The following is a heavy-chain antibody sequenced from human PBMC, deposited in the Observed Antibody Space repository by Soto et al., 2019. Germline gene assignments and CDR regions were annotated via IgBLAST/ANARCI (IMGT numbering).Heavy chain of an antibody. CDR1: GGTFSSYA. CDR2: IIPIFGTA. D-gene: IGHD6-6*01. J-gene: IGHJ4*02. V-gene: IGHV1-69*13. Sequence: SVKVSCKASGGTFSSYAISWVRQAPGQGLEWMGGIIPIFGTANYAQKFQGRVTITADESTSTAYMELSSLRSEDTAVYYCARGRPNSSSSYYFDYWGQGXLVTVSS. CDR3: ARGRPNSSSSYYFDY.